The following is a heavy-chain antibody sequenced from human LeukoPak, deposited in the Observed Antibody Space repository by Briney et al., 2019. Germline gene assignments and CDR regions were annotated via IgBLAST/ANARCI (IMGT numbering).Heavy chain of an antibody. V-gene: IGHV1-18*01. CDR3: ARVTYYYGSGRQDEFDY. CDR2: ISFSIGDT. D-gene: IGHD3-10*01. Sequence: ASVTVSFTATGLSFTHDGSSCVRQAPGQGLVWVGWISFSIGDTLSAQTFQGRLTATTDTSTSTAYMELTSLTSDDTAIYFCARVTYYYGSGRQDEFDYWGQGTLVTASS. CDR1: GLSFTHDG. J-gene: IGHJ4*02.